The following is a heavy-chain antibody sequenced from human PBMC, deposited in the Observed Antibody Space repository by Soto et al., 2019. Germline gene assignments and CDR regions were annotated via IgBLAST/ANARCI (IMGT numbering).Heavy chain of an antibody. D-gene: IGHD6-13*01. CDR3: VKDESINWYSGHFRH. CDR2: INWNSGSI. Sequence: SMKLSSAASRFTFEYYAMHWVRQVPWKGLEWVSGINWNSGSIGYADSVKGRFAISRDNAKNSLHLQMNSLRAEDTAFYYCVKDESINWYSGHFRHWGQGTLVTVSS. CDR1: RFTFEYYA. J-gene: IGHJ1*01. V-gene: IGHV3-9*01.